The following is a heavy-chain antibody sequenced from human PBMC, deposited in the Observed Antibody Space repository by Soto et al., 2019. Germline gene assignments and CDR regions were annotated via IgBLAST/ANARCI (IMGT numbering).Heavy chain of an antibody. Sequence: GGSLRLSCAASGFTFSLYGMIWVRQAPGKGLEWVSSISSSSSYIYYADSMKGRFTLSRDDAQNSLYLQMNSLRVDDTAVYYCVRARATDSRPDYWGQGTLVTVSS. J-gene: IGHJ4*02. CDR1: GFTFSLYG. D-gene: IGHD3-22*01. CDR2: ISSSSSYI. CDR3: VRARATDSRPDY. V-gene: IGHV3-21*01.